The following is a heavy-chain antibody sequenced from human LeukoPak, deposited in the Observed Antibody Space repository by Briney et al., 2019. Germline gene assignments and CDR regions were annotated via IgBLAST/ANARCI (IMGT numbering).Heavy chain of an antibody. D-gene: IGHD6-19*01. CDR3: ARIAVAGLPFDY. J-gene: IGHJ4*02. V-gene: IGHV3-21*01. CDR2: ISSSSSYI. CDR1: GFTFSSYS. Sequence: GGSLRLSCAASGFTFSSYSMNWVRQAPGKGLEWVSSISSSSSYIYYADSVKGRFTISRDNSKNTLYLQMNSLRAEDTAVYYCARIAVAGLPFDYWGQGTLVTVSS.